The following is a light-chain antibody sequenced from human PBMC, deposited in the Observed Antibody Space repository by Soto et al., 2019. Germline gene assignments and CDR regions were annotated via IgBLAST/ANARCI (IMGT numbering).Light chain of an antibody. CDR2: GVS. Sequence: QSVLTQPASVFGSPGQSITISCTGTSSDVGGYSYVSWYQQHPGKVPKLMIYGVSNRPSGVSNRFSGSKSGNTASLTVSGLQAEDEADYYCSSYTSSTTLVFGGGTKVTVL. CDR3: SSYTSSTTLV. J-gene: IGLJ3*02. V-gene: IGLV2-14*01. CDR1: SSDVGGYSY.